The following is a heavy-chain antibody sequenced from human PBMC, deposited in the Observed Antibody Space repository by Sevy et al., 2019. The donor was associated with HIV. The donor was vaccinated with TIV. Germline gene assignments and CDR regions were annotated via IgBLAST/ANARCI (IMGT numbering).Heavy chain of an antibody. V-gene: IGHV6-1*01. CDR1: GDSVSSNSAA. D-gene: IGHD6-13*01. CDR2: AYYRSKWYN. CDR3: ARDPGYSSSWYGPRYYYYGMDV. J-gene: IGHJ6*02. Sequence: SQTLSLTCAISGDSVSSNSAAWNWIRQSPSRGLEWLGRAYYRSKWYNDYAVSVKSRITINPDTSKNQFSLQLNSVTPEDTAVYYCARDPGYSSSWYGPRYYYYGMDVWGHGTTVTVSS.